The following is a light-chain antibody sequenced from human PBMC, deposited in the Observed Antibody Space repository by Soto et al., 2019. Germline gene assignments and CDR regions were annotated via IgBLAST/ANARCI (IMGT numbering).Light chain of an antibody. CDR1: QSVGSK. CDR2: GAS. V-gene: IGKV3-20*01. J-gene: IGKJ1*01. CDR3: QQYGSSFAT. Sequence: EIVLTQSPGTLSVSPGERATLSCRASQSVGSKLAWYRQAPGQAPRLLIYGASTRATDTPARFSGIGAGTDFTLTISKVEPGDFSVYYWQQYGSSFATFGQGTQVE.